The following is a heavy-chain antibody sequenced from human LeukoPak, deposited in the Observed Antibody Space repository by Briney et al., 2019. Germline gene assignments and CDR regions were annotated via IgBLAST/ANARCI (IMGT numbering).Heavy chain of an antibody. CDR2: ISAYNGNT. J-gene: IGHJ4*02. V-gene: IGHV1-18*01. CDR3: ARVGYYYDSSGYFDY. D-gene: IGHD3-22*01. CDR1: GYTFTSYG. Sequence: ASVKVSCKASGYTFTSYGISWVRQAPGQGLEWMGWISAYNGNTNYAQKLQGRVTMTTDTSTSTAYKELRSLRSDDTAVYYCARVGYYYDSSGYFDYWGQGTLVTVSS.